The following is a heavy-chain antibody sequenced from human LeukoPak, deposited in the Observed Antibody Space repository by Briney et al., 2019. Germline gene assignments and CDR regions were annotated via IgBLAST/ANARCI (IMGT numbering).Heavy chain of an antibody. V-gene: IGHV4-59*01. CDR1: GGTISSYY. Sequence: SETLSLTCTVSGGTISSYYWSWIRQPPGKGLEWIGYIYYSGSTNYNPSLKSRVTISVGTSKNQFSLKLSSVTAADTAVYYCARDPGGGYNFHWYFDLWGRGTLVTVSS. J-gene: IGHJ2*01. CDR3: ARDPGGGYNFHWYFDL. CDR2: IYYSGST. D-gene: IGHD5-24*01.